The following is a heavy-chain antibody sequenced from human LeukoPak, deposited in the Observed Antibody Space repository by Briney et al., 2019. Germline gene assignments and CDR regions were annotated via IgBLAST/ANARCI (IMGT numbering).Heavy chain of an antibody. CDR3: ARAAAAGFDY. CDR2: IKQDGSEK. CDR1: GFTSSSYW. D-gene: IGHD6-13*01. V-gene: IGHV3-7*01. Sequence: GGSLRLSCAASGFTSSSYWMSWVRQAPGKGLEWVANIKQDGSEKYYVDSVKGRFTISRDNAKNSLYLQMTSLRAEDTAVYYCARAAAAGFDYWGQGTLVTVSS. J-gene: IGHJ4*02.